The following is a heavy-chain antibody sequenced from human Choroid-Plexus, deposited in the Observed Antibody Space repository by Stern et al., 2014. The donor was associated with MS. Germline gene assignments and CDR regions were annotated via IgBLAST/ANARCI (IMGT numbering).Heavy chain of an antibody. CDR2: ISYDGSK. V-gene: IGHV3-30*18. CDR3: AKDRQYLTFFFDF. J-gene: IGHJ4*02. D-gene: IGHD2/OR15-2a*01. Sequence: QVQLVQSGGGVVQPGRPLRLSCAASGFSFSSFGMNWVRQAPGKGLEWVAIISYDGSKDYADSVKGRFAISRDNSKNTLYLQMNSLRAEDTAVYYCAKDRQYLTFFFDFWGQGSLVTVSS. CDR1: GFSFSSFG.